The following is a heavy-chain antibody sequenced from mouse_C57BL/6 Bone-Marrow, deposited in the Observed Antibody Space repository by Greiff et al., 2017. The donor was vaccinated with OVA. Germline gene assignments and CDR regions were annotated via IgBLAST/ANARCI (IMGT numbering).Heavy chain of an antibody. D-gene: IGHD1-1*01. CDR1: GFTFSDYG. CDR3: ARRSTVVDWYFDV. CDR2: ISTLAYST. Sequence: DVMLVESGGGLVQPGGSLKLSCAASGFTFSDYGMAWVRQAPRKGLEWVAFISTLAYSTYYAATVTGRFTISRENAKNTLYLEMSSLRSDDTAMYYCARRSTVVDWYFDVWGTGTTVTVSS. J-gene: IGHJ1*03. V-gene: IGHV5-15*04.